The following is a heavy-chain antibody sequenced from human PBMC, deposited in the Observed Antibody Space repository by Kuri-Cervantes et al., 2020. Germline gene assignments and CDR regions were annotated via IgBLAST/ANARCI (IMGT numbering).Heavy chain of an antibody. CDR1: GFTFSDYY. V-gene: IGHV3-23*01. D-gene: IGHD3-16*01. CDR3: VRRKYQWGDFDS. J-gene: IGHJ5*02. Sequence: GGSLRLSCAASGFTFSDYYMNWVRQAPGKGLEWVSSISDSGGSRWYADSVKDRFTLSRDNSKNTLFLQMNSLRVDDTAVYYCVRRKYQWGDFDSWGQGTLVTVSS. CDR2: ISDSGGSR.